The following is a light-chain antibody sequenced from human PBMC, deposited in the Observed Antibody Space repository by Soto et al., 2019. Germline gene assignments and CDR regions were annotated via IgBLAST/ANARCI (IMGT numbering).Light chain of an antibody. V-gene: IGLV1-47*01. CDR3: ATWEDNLTARV. J-gene: IGLJ3*02. Sequence: QSVLIQPPSASGTPGQRVTISCSGSSSNIGSNYFYWFQQLPGAAPRLLIYRNDQRPSGVPDRFSGSKSGTAASLAISGLRSEDEADYYCATWEDNLTARVFGGGTKLTVL. CDR1: SSNIGSNY. CDR2: RND.